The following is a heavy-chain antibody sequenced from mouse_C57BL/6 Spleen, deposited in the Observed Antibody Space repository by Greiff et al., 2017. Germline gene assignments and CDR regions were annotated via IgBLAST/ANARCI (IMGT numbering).Heavy chain of an antibody. J-gene: IGHJ1*03. CDR2: IYPSDSET. Sequence: QVQLQQPGAELVRPGSSVKLSCKASGYTFTSYWMDWVKQRPGQGLEWIGNIYPSDSETHYNQKYKDKATLTVDKSSSTAYMQLSSLASEDSAVYCCASVTRPDWYFEGWGTGTTVTVSS. D-gene: IGHD2-12*01. CDR1: GYTFTSYW. V-gene: IGHV1-61*01. CDR3: ASVTRPDWYFEG.